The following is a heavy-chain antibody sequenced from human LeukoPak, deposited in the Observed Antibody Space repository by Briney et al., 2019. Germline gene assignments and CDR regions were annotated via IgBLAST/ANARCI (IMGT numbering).Heavy chain of an antibody. Sequence: SETLYLTCTVSGGSISSSSYYWGWIRQPPGKGLEWIGSIYYSGTTYYNPSLKSRVTISVDTSKNQFSLRLSSVTAADTAVYYCARVIVVVPDAPGGAFDIWGQGAMVTVSS. V-gene: IGHV4-39*07. J-gene: IGHJ3*02. D-gene: IGHD2-2*01. CDR2: IYYSGTT. CDR3: ARVIVVVPDAPGGAFDI. CDR1: GGSISSSSYY.